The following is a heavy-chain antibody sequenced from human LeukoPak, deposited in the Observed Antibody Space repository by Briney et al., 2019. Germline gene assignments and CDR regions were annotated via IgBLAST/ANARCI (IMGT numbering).Heavy chain of an antibody. J-gene: IGHJ6*02. CDR2: IYYSGST. V-gene: IGHV4-61*01. Sequence: SETLSLTCTVSGGSVSSGSYYWSWIRQPPGKGLEWIGYIYYSGSTNYNPSLKSRVTISVDTSKNQFSLKRSSVTAADTAVYYCARDHTYYYDSSGYYYYYYYGMDVWGQGTTVTVSS. CDR1: GGSVSSGSYY. D-gene: IGHD3-22*01. CDR3: ARDHTYYYDSSGYYYYYYYGMDV.